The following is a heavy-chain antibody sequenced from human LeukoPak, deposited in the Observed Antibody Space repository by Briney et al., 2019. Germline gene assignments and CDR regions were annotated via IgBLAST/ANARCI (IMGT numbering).Heavy chain of an antibody. D-gene: IGHD2-15*01. CDR3: ARGNKWSFDS. Sequence: PGGSLRLSCAASGFTFSSYEMNWVRQAPGKGLDWVSYISSSGTTVYYADSVEGRFAISRDSAKNTLYLQMNSLRPEDTAVYCCARGNKWSFDSWGQGALVTVSS. CDR1: GFTFSSYE. J-gene: IGHJ4*02. V-gene: IGHV3-48*03. CDR2: ISSSGTTV.